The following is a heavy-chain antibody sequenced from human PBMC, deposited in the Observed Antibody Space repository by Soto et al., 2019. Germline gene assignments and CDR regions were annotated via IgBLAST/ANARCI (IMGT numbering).Heavy chain of an antibody. J-gene: IGHJ6*02. V-gene: IGHV5-10-1*01. CDR3: ARRGSSQYYYYGMDV. CDR2: IDPSDSYT. D-gene: IGHD6-13*01. Sequence: PGASLKISCKGSGYSFTSYWISWVRQMPGKGLEWMGRIDPSDSYTNYSPSFQGHVTISADKSISTAYLQWSSLKASDTAMYYCARRGSSQYYYYGMDVWGQGTTVTVSS. CDR1: GYSFTSYW.